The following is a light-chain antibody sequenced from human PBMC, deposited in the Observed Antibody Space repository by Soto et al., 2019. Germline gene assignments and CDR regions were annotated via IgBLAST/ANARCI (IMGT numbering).Light chain of an antibody. CDR1: QSVSSN. CDR2: GAA. Sequence: EIVMTQSPATLSVSPGERATLSCRASQSVSSNLAWYQQKPGQAPRPLIYGAATRATGIPARFSGSRSGTEFTLTISSLQTEDFAVYYCQQYNNWPPITFGQATRLEI. CDR3: QQYNNWPPIT. V-gene: IGKV3-15*01. J-gene: IGKJ5*01.